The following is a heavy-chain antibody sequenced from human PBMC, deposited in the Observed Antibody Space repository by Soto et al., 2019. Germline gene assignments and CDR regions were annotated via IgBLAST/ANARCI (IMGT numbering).Heavy chain of an antibody. Sequence: GGSLRLSCAASGFTFSSYSMNWVRQAPGKGLEWVSSISSSSYIYYADSVKGRFTISRDNAKSSLYLQMNSLTGEDTAVYYCARGEYQLPIDSRGQGTLVTVSS. CDR3: ARGEYQLPIDS. J-gene: IGHJ4*02. D-gene: IGHD2-2*01. V-gene: IGHV3-21*01. CDR2: ISSSSYI. CDR1: GFTFSSYS.